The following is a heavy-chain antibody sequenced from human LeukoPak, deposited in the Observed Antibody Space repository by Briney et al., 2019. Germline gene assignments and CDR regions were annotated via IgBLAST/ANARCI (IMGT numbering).Heavy chain of an antibody. CDR1: GFTFSSYW. V-gene: IGHV3-7*01. Sequence: GGSLRLSCAASGFTFSSYWMSWVRQAPGKGLEWVANINQDGSEKNYVDSVKGRFTISRDNAKTSFYLQMNSLRAEDTAVYYCARSLWPEECWGQGTLVTVSS. J-gene: IGHJ4*02. CDR2: INQDGSEK. CDR3: ARSLWPEEC. D-gene: IGHD5-18*01.